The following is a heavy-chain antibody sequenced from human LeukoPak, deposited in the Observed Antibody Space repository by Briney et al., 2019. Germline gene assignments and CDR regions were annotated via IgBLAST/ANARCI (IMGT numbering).Heavy chain of an antibody. CDR1: GFTFSSYA. CDR3: AKSSLSFGELLTPFDY. V-gene: IGHV3-23*01. J-gene: IGHJ4*02. D-gene: IGHD3-10*01. CDR2: ISGSGGST. Sequence: PGGSLRLSCAASGFTFSSYAMSWVRQAPGKGLEWVSAISGSGGSTYYADSVKGRFTISGDNSKNTLYLQMNSLRAEDTAVYYCAKSSLSFGELLTPFDYWGQGTLVTVSS.